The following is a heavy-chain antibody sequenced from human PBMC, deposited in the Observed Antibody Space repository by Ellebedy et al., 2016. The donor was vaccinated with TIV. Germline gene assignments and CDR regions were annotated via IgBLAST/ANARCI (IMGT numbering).Heavy chain of an antibody. CDR3: GWDCSSTSCRGGY. V-gene: IGHV4-39*02. CDR2: ISYSGDT. Sequence: MPSETLSLTCTVSGGSISSSPYHWGWIRQPPGKGLEWIGSISYSGDTYYSPSLKSLVTISVDTSKNHFSLTLSSVTAADTAVYYCGWDCSSTSCRGGYWGRGTLVTVSS. CDR1: GGSISSSPYH. J-gene: IGHJ4*02. D-gene: IGHD2-2*01.